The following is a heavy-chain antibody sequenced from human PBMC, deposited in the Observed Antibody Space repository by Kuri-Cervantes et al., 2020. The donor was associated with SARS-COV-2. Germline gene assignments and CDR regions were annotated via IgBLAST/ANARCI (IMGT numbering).Heavy chain of an antibody. CDR1: GGSFSGYY. CDR3: AREKRGYYYYYYMDV. Sequence: ESLKISCAVYGGSFSGYYWSWIRQPPGKGLEWIGEINHSGSTNYNPSLKSRVTISVDTSKNQFSLKLSSVTAADTAVYYFAREKRGYYYYYYMDVWGKGTTVTVSS. J-gene: IGHJ6*03. CDR2: INHSGST. V-gene: IGHV4-34*01.